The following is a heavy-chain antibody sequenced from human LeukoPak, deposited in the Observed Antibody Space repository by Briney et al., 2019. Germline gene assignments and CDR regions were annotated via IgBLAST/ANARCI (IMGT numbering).Heavy chain of an antibody. CDR3: ARANYYGSGRADWYFDL. V-gene: IGHV3-21*04. D-gene: IGHD3-10*01. J-gene: IGHJ2*01. Sequence: GGSLRLSCAASGFTFSSYSMNWVRQAPGKGLEWVSSISSSSSYIYYADSVKGRFTISRDNAKNSLYLQMNSLRAEDTAVYYCARANYYGSGRADWYFDLWGRGTLVTVSS. CDR1: GFTFSSYS. CDR2: ISSSSSYI.